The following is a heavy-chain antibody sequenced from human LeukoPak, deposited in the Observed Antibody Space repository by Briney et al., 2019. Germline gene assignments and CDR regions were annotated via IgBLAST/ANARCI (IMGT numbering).Heavy chain of an antibody. CDR2: ISYDGSNK. CDR3: AKAGGSSFDY. Sequence: GGSLRLSCAASGFTFSSYAMHWVRQAPGKGLEWVAVISYDGSNKYYADSVKGRFTISRDNSKNTLYLQMNNLRAEDTAVYYCAKAGGSSFDYWGQGTLVTVSS. D-gene: IGHD1-26*01. J-gene: IGHJ4*02. CDR1: GFTFSSYA. V-gene: IGHV3-30*04.